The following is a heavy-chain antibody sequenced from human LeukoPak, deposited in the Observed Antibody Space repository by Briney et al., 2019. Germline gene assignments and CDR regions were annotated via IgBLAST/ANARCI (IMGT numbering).Heavy chain of an antibody. CDR3: ARQAVYSSNSYYYYYGMDV. D-gene: IGHD6-13*01. CDR1: GDSVSSNSAA. V-gene: IGHV6-1*01. CDR2: TYYRSKWYN. J-gene: IGHJ6*02. Sequence: SQTLSLTCAISGDSVSSNSAAWNWIRQSPSRGLEWLGRTYYRSKWYNDYAVSVKSRITINPDTSKNQFSLKLSSVTAADTAVYYCARQAVYSSNSYYYYYGMDVWGQGTTVTVSS.